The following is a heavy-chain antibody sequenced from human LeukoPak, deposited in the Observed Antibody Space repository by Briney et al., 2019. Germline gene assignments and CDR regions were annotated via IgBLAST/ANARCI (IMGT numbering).Heavy chain of an antibody. D-gene: IGHD3-10*02. Sequence: SVKVSCKAPGVTIANHAISWVRKAPGQGLEWMGNIIPFFGVTNYAQKFEGRVTMTADQSTSTASVELSSRRAEDTAVYYCATHVRPGWELLGWLDPWGQGTMVIVSS. V-gene: IGHV1-69*04. CDR3: ATHVRPGWELLGWLDP. J-gene: IGHJ5*02. CDR1: GVTIANHA. CDR2: IIPFFGVT.